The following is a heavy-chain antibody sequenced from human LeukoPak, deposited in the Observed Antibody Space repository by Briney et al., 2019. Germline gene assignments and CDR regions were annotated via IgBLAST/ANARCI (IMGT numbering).Heavy chain of an antibody. CDR3: AKPAPHNTDYYYGVHFDY. CDR1: GFTFGSYA. J-gene: IGHJ4*02. V-gene: IGHV3-23*01. CDR2: ISVSGST. Sequence: GGSLRLSCAASGFTFGSYAMSWVRQAPGKGLEWVSGISVSGSTYYADSVKGRFTISRDNSKNTLYLQMNSLRAEDTAVYYCAKPAPHNTDYYYGVHFDYWGQGALVTVSS. D-gene: IGHD3-22*01.